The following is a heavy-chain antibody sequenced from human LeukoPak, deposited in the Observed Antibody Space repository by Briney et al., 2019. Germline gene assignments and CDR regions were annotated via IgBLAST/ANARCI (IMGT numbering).Heavy chain of an antibody. J-gene: IGHJ4*02. V-gene: IGHV3-7*01. CDR2: IKQDGSEE. CDR1: GFTFSNYW. Sequence: PGGSLRLSCAASGFTFSNYWMSWVRQAPGKGLEWVASIKQDGSEENYVDSVKGRFTISRDNAKNSLYLQMNSLRAEDTAVYYCARVHLEWLSSPFDYWGQGTLVTVSS. CDR3: ARVHLEWLSSPFDY. D-gene: IGHD3-3*01.